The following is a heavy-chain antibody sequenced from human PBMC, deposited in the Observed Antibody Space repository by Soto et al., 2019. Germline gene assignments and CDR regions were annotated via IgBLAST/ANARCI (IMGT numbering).Heavy chain of an antibody. D-gene: IGHD1-26*01. CDR2: ISGSGGST. V-gene: IGHV3-23*01. Sequence: GGSLRLSCAASGFTFSSYAMSWARQAPGKGLEWVSAISGSGGSTYYADSVKGRFTISRDNSKNTLYLQMSSLRAEDTAVYYCAKSVGATTYYGMDVWGQGTTVTVSS. CDR1: GFTFSSYA. J-gene: IGHJ6*02. CDR3: AKSVGATTYYGMDV.